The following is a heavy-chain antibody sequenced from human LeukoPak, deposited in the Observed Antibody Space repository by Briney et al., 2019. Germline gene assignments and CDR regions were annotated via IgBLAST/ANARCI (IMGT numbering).Heavy chain of an antibody. CDR2: INCCSSHI. CDR1: GFTFSTQS. Sequence: GGSVKLSFLASGFTFSTQSMNWVRQPPGKGLDGVASINCCSSHIYYADSMQGQFTIYRDNAKNSLFLQMNSLRVEDTALYYCARDFRTQLDGYSPPYHFDYWGQGALVTVSS. J-gene: IGHJ4*02. D-gene: IGHD5-24*01. V-gene: IGHV3-21*01. CDR3: ARDFRTQLDGYSPPYHFDY.